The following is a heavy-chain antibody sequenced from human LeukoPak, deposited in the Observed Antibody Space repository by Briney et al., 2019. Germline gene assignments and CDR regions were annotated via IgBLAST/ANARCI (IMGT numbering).Heavy chain of an antibody. D-gene: IGHD1-7*01. CDR3: ARDFRLFGNWNSDYYYYYYMDV. CDR1: GYSISSGYY. CDR2: IYHSGST. Sequence: PSETLSLTCTVSGYSISSGYYWGRIRQPPGKGLEWIGSIYHSGSTYYNPSLKSRVTISVDTSKNQFSLKLSSVTAADTAVYYCARDFRLFGNWNSDYYYYYYMDVWGKGTTVTVSS. V-gene: IGHV4-38-2*02. J-gene: IGHJ6*03.